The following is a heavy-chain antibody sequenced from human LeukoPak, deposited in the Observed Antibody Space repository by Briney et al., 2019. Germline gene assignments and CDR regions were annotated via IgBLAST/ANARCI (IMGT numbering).Heavy chain of an antibody. V-gene: IGHV1-46*01. J-gene: IGHJ5*02. CDR2: INPSGGST. D-gene: IGHD3-3*01. CDR1: GYTFTRYY. Sequence: ASVKVSCKASGYTFTRYYMHWVRQAPGQGLEWMGIINPSGGSTSYAQKFQGRVTMTRDMSTSTVYMELSSLRSEDTAVYYCAREARTIFGVAINRFDPWGQGTLVTVSS. CDR3: AREARTIFGVAINRFDP.